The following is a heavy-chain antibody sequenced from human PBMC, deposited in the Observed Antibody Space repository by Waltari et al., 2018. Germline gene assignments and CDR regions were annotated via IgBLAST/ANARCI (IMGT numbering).Heavy chain of an antibody. CDR3: ARKAGSGYPYGPFYYDN. CDR2: INVDGGYI. CDR1: GFRFGDYW. D-gene: IGHD5-12*01. V-gene: IGHV3-74*01. J-gene: IGHJ4*02. Sequence: EVHLAESGGGVVQPGGSLRLPCTGPGFRFGDYWMDWVRQAPGKGLEWVSRINVDGGYISYGDSVKGRFTISRDNAKNTVFLQLNSLRADDTAVYFCARKAGSGYPYGPFYYDNWGQGTLVTVSS.